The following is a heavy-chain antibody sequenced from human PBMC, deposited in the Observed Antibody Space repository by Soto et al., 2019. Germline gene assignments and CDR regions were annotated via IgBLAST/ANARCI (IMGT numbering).Heavy chain of an antibody. V-gene: IGHV3-30-3*01. CDR3: ERGLYYYDSSAYYSP. Sequence: GGSLRLSCAASGFTFSTFAMHWVRQAPGKGLEWVAVISHDGSNKYYADSVKGRFTISRDNSNNTLYLQMDSLRAEDTAVYYCERGLYYYDSSAYYSPWGQGTLVTVPS. D-gene: IGHD3-22*01. CDR2: ISHDGSNK. J-gene: IGHJ5*02. CDR1: GFTFSTFA.